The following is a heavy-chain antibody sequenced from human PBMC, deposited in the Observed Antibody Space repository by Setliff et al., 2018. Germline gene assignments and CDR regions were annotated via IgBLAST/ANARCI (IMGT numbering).Heavy chain of an antibody. CDR3: ARASRSYGLPLDY. V-gene: IGHV4-39*07. CDR2: IYYSGST. CDR1: GGSISSSSYY. D-gene: IGHD5-18*01. J-gene: IGHJ4*02. Sequence: SETLSLTCTVSGGSISSSSYYWGWIRQPPGKGLEWIGSIYYSGSTYYNPSIKSRVTISVETSKNQFSLKLSSVAAADTAVYYCARASRSYGLPLDYWGQGTLVTVSS.